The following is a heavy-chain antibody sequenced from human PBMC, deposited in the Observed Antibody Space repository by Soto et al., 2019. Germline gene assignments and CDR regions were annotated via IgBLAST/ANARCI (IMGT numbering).Heavy chain of an antibody. D-gene: IGHD1-26*01. CDR3: ARDSRWGHV. V-gene: IGHV3-11*01. Sequence: QVQLVESGGGQVKPGGSLRLSCATSGFPFSDFFMSWVRQAPGKGLERLSHISGSGGDIYYADSVKGRFTISRDNGKSSLFLQMNSLRAEDTAVYYCARDSRWGHVWGPGTTVTVSS. CDR1: GFPFSDFF. J-gene: IGHJ6*02. CDR2: ISGSGGDI.